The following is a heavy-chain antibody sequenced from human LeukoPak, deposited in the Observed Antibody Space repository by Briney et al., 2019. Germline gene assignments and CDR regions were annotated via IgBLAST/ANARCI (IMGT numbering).Heavy chain of an antibody. J-gene: IGHJ5*02. Sequence: SETLSLTCTVSGGSISSGSYYWSWIRQPPGKGLEWIGCIYYSGTTNYNPSLKSRLTISVDTSKNQFSLKLSSVTAADTAVYYCARGEGWFDPWGQGTLVTVSS. V-gene: IGHV4-61*01. CDR1: GGSISSGSYY. CDR3: ARGEGWFDP. CDR2: IYYSGTT.